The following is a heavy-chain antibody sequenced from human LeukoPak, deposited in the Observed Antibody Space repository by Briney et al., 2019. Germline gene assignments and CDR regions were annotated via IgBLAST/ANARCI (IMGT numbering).Heavy chain of an antibody. CDR1: GFTFSSYA. D-gene: IGHD4-17*01. CDR3: AKDVYGDYGGLVY. Sequence: GGSLRLSCAASGFTFSSYAMSWVRQAPGKGLEWVSSISGTVVGSTFYADSVKGRFTISRDNSKNTLYLQINSLRAEDTAVYYCAKDVYGDYGGLVYWGQGTLVTVSS. V-gene: IGHV3-23*01. CDR2: ISGTVVGST. J-gene: IGHJ4*02.